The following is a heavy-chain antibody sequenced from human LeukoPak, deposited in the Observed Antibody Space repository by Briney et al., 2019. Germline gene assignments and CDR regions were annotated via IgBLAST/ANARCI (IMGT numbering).Heavy chain of an antibody. J-gene: IGHJ4*02. D-gene: IGHD5-12*01. CDR3: ATGVGYPSRG. V-gene: IGHV1-24*01. CDR2: FDPEDGET. Sequence: ASVKVSCEVSGYTLTELSMHWVRQAPGKGLEWMGGFDPEDGETTYAQKFQGRVTMTEDTSTHTAYMELSSLRSEDTAVYYCATGVGYPSRGWGQGTLVTVSS. CDR1: GYTLTELS.